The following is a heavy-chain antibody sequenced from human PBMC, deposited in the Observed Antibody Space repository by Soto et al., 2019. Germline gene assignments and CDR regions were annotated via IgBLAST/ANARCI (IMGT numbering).Heavy chain of an antibody. CDR2: IFSNDEK. V-gene: IGHV2-26*01. Sequence: QVTLKESGPVLVKPTETLTLTCTVSGFSLSNARMGVSWIRQPPGKALEWLAHIFSNDEKTYSTSLKSRVTISKDTSNSQVFLTMTNRDPVDTATYYCARIILGSVRRLDYWGQGTLVTVSS. CDR3: ARIILGSVRRLDY. J-gene: IGHJ4*02. CDR1: GFSLSNARMG. D-gene: IGHD3-16*01.